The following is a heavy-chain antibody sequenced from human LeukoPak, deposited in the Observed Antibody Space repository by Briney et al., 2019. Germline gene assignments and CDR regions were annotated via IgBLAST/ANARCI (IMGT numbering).Heavy chain of an antibody. CDR2: INWNGGST. V-gene: IGHV3-20*04. J-gene: IGHJ4*02. D-gene: IGHD1-26*01. Sequence: GGSLRLSCAASGFTFDDYGMSWVRQAPGKGLEWVSGINWNGGSTGYADSVKGRFTISRDNAKNSLYLQMNSLRAEDTALYYCAGTQSGSYQRGTFDYWGQGTLVTVSS. CDR1: GFTFDDYG. CDR3: AGTQSGSYQRGTFDY.